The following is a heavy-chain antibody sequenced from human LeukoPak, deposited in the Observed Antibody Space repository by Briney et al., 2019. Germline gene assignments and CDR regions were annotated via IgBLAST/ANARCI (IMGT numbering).Heavy chain of an antibody. J-gene: IGHJ6*03. CDR1: GYTFTSYD. CDR2: MNPNSGNT. Sequence: ASVKVSCKASGYTFTSYDINWVRQATGQGLEWMGWMNPNSGNTGYAQKFQGRVTITRTTSISTAYMELSSLRSEDTAVYYCARGGSSWDYYYYMDVWGKGTTVTVSS. D-gene: IGHD6-13*01. CDR3: ARGGSSWDYYYYMDV. V-gene: IGHV1-8*03.